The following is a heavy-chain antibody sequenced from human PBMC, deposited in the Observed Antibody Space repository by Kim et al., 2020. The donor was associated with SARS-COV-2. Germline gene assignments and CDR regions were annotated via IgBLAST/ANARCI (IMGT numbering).Heavy chain of an antibody. Sequence: GGYLRLSCAASGFTFSDYYMSWLRQAPGQGLEWVSYISSSSSSYTKYADSVKGRFTISRDNAKNSLYLQMNSLRAEDTAVYYCGRNSGEDGTDYWGQGILVIVSS. J-gene: IGHJ4*02. CDR3: GRNSGEDGTDY. CDR2: ISSSSSSYT. CDR1: GFTFSDYY. D-gene: IGHD1-26*01. V-gene: IGHV3-11*03.